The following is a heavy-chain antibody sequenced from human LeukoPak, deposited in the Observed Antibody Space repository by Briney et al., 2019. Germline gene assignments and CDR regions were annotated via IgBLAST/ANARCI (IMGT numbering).Heavy chain of an antibody. J-gene: IGHJ4*02. CDR3: ARGPPYDY. CDR2: ISISSSTI. V-gene: IGHV3-48*02. CDR1: GFPFSSYS. Sequence: GGSLRLSCAASGFPFSSYSMNWVRQAQGKGLEWLSYISISSSTIYYADSVKGRFTISRDNAKNSLYLQMNSLRDEDTAVYYCARGPPYDYWGQGTLVTVSS.